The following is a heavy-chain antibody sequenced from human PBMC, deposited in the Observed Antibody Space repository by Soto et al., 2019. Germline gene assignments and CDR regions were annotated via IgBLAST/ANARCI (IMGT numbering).Heavy chain of an antibody. CDR2: ISSSSSYI. J-gene: IGHJ5*02. V-gene: IGHV3-21*01. D-gene: IGHD6-13*01. Sequence: GGSLTLSCAASGFTFSSNSMNWVRQAPGKGLEWVSSISSSSSYIYYAGSVKGRFTISRDNAKNSLYLQMNSRRAEDTAVYYCARFRFHSRPFGPWGQGTLVTFSS. CDR3: ARFRFHSRPFGP. CDR1: GFTFSSNS.